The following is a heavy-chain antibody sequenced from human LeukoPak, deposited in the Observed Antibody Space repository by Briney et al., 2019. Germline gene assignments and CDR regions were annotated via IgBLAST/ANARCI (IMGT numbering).Heavy chain of an antibody. CDR2: IYYSGGT. CDR3: ARVPLYSGTYYFDY. CDR1: GGSINNYY. D-gene: IGHD1-26*01. V-gene: IGHV4-59*01. J-gene: IGHJ4*02. Sequence: SETLSLTCTVSGGSINNYYWNWIRQPPGKGLEWIGYIYYSGGTNYNPSLKSRVTISVDASKNQFSLKLSSVTAADTAVYYCARVPLYSGTYYFDYWGQGTLVTVSS.